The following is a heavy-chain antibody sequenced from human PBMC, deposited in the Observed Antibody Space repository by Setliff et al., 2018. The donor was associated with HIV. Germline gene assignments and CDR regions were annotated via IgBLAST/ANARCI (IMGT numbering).Heavy chain of an antibody. CDR3: ASPRSAGTYQGAFYYFLDV. V-gene: IGHV1-69*13. D-gene: IGHD2-15*01. CDR2: FLAVLRKP. Sequence: SVKVSCKASGYSFARYGLSWVRQAPGQGLEWMGDFLAVLRKPTYAQKFQGRLTITADESTSTAYMELSDLRSEDTAVYYCASPRSAGTYQGAFYYFLDVWGRGTTVTVSS. CDR1: GYSFARYG. J-gene: IGHJ6*03.